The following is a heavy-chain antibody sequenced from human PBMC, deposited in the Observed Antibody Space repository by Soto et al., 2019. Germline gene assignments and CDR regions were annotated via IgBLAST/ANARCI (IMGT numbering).Heavy chain of an antibody. CDR1: GFTVSGDY. D-gene: IGHD6-19*01. J-gene: IGHJ4*02. Sequence: LRLSCAASGFTVSGDYVSWVRQAPGKGLECVSVIHFGGNTYYADSVKGRFTVSRDNSKNTLYLQMNSLRVEDTAIYFCTKVSPQWLVHDYWGQGTLVTVSS. CDR2: IHFGGNT. CDR3: TKVSPQWLVHDY. V-gene: IGHV3-53*01.